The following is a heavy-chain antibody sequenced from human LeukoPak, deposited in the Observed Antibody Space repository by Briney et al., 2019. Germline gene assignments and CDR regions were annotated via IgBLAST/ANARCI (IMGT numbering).Heavy chain of an antibody. CDR2: IWYEGSNK. D-gene: IGHD3-22*01. CDR3: ARDSGSGYYYALSPPIDY. Sequence: GGSLRLSCAASGFTFSSYGMQGVRQAPGKGREGVAVIWYEGSNKYYADYVKGRFTISRDNSKNTLYLQMNSLRAEDTAVYYCARDSGSGYYYALSPPIDYWGQGTLVTVSS. V-gene: IGHV3-33*01. J-gene: IGHJ4*02. CDR1: GFTFSSYG.